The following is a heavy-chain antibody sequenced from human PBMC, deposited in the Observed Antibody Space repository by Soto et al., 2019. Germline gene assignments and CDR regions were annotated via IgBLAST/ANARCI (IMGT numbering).Heavy chain of an antibody. V-gene: IGHV1-2*04. CDR3: ARVRSRYCSSTRCYRDGMDV. CDR2: INPNSGGT. J-gene: IGHJ6*02. CDR1: GYTFTGYY. Sequence: ASVKVSCKASGYTFTGYYMHWVRQAPGQGLEWMGWINPNSGGTNYAQKFQGWVTMTRDTSISTAYMELSRLRSDDTAVYYCARVRSRYCSSTRCYRDGMDVWGQGTTVTVSS. D-gene: IGHD2-2*02.